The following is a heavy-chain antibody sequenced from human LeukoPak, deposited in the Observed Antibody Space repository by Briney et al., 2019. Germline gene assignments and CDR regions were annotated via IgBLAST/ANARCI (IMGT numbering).Heavy chain of an antibody. CDR1: GFTFSSYG. CDR2: ISSSSSII. D-gene: IGHD1-1*01. J-gene: IGHJ2*01. Sequence: GGSLRLSCAGSGFTFSSYGMNWVRQAPGKGLEWVSYISSSSSIIYYAESLKGRFTISRDNAENSLYLQVNSLRAEDTAVYYCAREGQLGIPPFYWYFDLWGRGTLVTVSS. V-gene: IGHV3-48*01. CDR3: AREGQLGIPPFYWYFDL.